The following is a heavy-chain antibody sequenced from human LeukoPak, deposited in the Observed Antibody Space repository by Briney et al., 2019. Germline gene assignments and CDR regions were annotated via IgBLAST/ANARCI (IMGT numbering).Heavy chain of an antibody. D-gene: IGHD1-26*01. CDR3: ALDGGGSYRGHKN. Sequence: QPGRSLRLSCAASGFTFSSYAMHWVRQAPGKGLEWVAAISYDGSNKYYADSVKGRFTISRDNSKNTLYLQMNSLRAEDTAVYYCALDGGGSYRGHKNWGQGTLVTVSS. CDR1: GFTFSSYA. J-gene: IGHJ4*02. V-gene: IGHV3-30-3*01. CDR2: ISYDGSNK.